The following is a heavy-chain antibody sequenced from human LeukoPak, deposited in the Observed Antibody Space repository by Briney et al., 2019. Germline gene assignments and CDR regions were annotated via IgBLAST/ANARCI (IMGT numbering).Heavy chain of an antibody. Sequence: SVKVSCKASGGTFSSYAISWVRQAPGQGLEWMGRTIPILGIANYAQKFQGRVTITADKSTSTAYMELSSLRSEDTAVYYCASFRLLLPTGYYYGMDVWGQGTTVTVSS. V-gene: IGHV1-69*04. CDR2: TIPILGIA. D-gene: IGHD3-22*01. CDR3: ASFRLLLPTGYYYGMDV. CDR1: GGTFSSYA. J-gene: IGHJ6*02.